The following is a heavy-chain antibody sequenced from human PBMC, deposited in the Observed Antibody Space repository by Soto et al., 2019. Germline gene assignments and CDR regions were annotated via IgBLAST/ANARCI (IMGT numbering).Heavy chain of an antibody. V-gene: IGHV3-66*01. CDR1: GFTVSSNY. D-gene: IGHD6-19*01. CDR3: ARARIVLAVAGDSYAFDI. Sequence: GGSLRLSCAASGFTVSSNYMSWVRQAPGKGLEWVSVIYSGGSTYYADSVKGRFTISRDNSKNTLYLQMNSLRAEDTAVYYCARARIVLAVAGDSYAFDIWGQGTMVTV. J-gene: IGHJ3*02. CDR2: IYSGGST.